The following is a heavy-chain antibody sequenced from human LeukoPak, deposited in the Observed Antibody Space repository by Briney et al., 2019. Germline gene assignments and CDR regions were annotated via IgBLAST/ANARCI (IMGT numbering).Heavy chain of an antibody. V-gene: IGHV1-2*02. CDR2: IDPNSGGT. D-gene: IGHD4-23*01. Sequence: ASVTVSCTASGYTFTGYYMHWVRQAPGQGREWMGWIDPNSGGTNYAQKFQGRVTMTRDTYISTAYMELSRLRSDDTAVYYCARDTQNYGGEPYYYYMDVWGKGTTVTVSS. CDR3: ARDTQNYGGEPYYYYMDV. CDR1: GYTFTGYY. J-gene: IGHJ6*03.